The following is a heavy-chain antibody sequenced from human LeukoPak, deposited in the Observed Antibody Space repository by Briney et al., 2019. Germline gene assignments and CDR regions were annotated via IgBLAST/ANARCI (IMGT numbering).Heavy chain of an antibody. CDR2: ILYDGSNE. D-gene: IGHD6-6*01. J-gene: IGHJ6*03. V-gene: IGHV3-30-3*01. CDR1: GFTFSYYA. CDR3: ARDVRTKAGRPSETDYYYYMDV. Sequence: PGGSLRLSCAASGFTFSYYAIHWVRQAPGKGLEWVAVILYDGSNEYYADSVKGRFTSSRDNSKNTLFLQMNSLRPEDTAVYYCARDVRTKAGRPSETDYYYYMDVWGKGTTVTVSS.